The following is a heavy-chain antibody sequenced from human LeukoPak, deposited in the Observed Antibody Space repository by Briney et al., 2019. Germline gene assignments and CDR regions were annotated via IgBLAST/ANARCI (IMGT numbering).Heavy chain of an antibody. CDR3: ARAMYDSSGYFDY. CDR1: GFTFSSYG. D-gene: IGHD3-22*01. CDR2: ISSSGSTI. Sequence: GGSLRLSCAASGFTFSSYGMSWVRQAPGKGLEWVSYISSSGSTIYYADSVKGRFTISRDNAKNSLYLQMNSLRAEDTAVYYCARAMYDSSGYFDYWGQGTLVTVSS. V-gene: IGHV3-48*04. J-gene: IGHJ4*02.